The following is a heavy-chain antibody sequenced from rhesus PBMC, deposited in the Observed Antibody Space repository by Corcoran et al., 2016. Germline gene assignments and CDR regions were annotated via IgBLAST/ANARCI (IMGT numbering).Heavy chain of an antibody. CDR3: ARASYEDDYGYYYTDFDY. D-gene: IGHD3-9*01. J-gene: IGHJ4*01. CDR2: IYGGSGST. V-gene: IGHV4S7*01. CDR1: GGSISGYYL. Sequence: QVQLQESGPGVVKPSETLSLTCAVSGGSISGYYLWSWIRQPPGKGLEWIGYIYGGSGSTSYNPSLKSRFIISIDTSKNQFSLKLSSVTAADTAVYYCARASYEDDYGYYYTDFDYWGQGVLVTVSS.